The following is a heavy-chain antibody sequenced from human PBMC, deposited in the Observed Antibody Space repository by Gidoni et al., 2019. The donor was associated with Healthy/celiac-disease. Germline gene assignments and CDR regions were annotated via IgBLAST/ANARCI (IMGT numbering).Heavy chain of an antibody. D-gene: IGHD6-13*01. Sequence: EVQLLESGGGLVQPGGSLRLSCAASGFTFSSYAMSWVRQAPGKGLEWVSAISGSGGSTYYADSVKGRFTISRDNSKNTLYLQMNSLRAEDTAVYYCAKGVVEKQQLVHWFDPWGQGTLVTVSS. CDR1: GFTFSSYA. CDR3: AKGVVEKQQLVHWFDP. J-gene: IGHJ5*02. V-gene: IGHV3-23*01. CDR2: ISGSGGST.